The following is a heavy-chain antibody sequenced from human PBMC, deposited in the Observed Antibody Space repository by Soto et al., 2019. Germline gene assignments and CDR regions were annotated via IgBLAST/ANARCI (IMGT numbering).Heavy chain of an antibody. CDR3: ARERHIVVVTARNWFDP. D-gene: IGHD2-21*02. V-gene: IGHV4-4*07. CDR2: IFPSGST. CDR1: GGSITSYY. J-gene: IGHJ5*02. Sequence: PSETLSLTCTVSGGSITSYYWSWIRQPAEKGLDWIGRIFPSGSTNYNPSLKRRITLSVDTSKNQVSLTLTSVPAADTAVYYCARERHIVVVTARNWFDPWGQGTLVTVS.